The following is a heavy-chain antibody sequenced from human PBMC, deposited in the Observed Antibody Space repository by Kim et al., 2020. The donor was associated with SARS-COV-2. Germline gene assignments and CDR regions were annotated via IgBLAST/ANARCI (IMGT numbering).Heavy chain of an antibody. V-gene: IGHV3-53*01. CDR1: GFFVKNNY. J-gene: IGHJ6*02. CDR2: VYDAGTT. CDR3: ARAPPFCTSGVCHWSRFYYYGMDV. Sequence: GGSLRLSCAASGFFVKNNYMTWVRQAPGKGLEWVSVVYDAGTTVSAESVKGRFTISRDDSKNTVYLQMNSLRAEDTAVYYYARAPPFCTSGVCHWSRFYYYGMDVWGQGTTVTVSS. D-gene: IGHD2-8*01.